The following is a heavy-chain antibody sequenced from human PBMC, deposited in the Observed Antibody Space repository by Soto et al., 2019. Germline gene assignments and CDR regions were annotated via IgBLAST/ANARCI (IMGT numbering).Heavy chain of an antibody. CDR3: ARSVAAMRFDP. Sequence: GGSLRLSCAASGFTFTRYSMNWVRQAPGKGLEWVSSISSTTNYIYYADSVKGRFTISRDNAENSPYLQMNSLRAEDTAVYFCARSVAAMRFDPWGQGTLVTVSS. J-gene: IGHJ5*02. V-gene: IGHV3-21*01. D-gene: IGHD2-2*01. CDR1: GFTFTRYS. CDR2: ISSTTNYI.